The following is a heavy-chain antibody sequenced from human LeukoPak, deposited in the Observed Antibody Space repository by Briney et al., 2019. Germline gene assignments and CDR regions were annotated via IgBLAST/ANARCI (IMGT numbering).Heavy chain of an antibody. Sequence: GGSLRLSCAASGFTFSNYGMHWVRQAPGKGLEWVAVIWHDGGNKYYIDSVKGRFTISRDNSKNTVYLQMNSLRSEDTAVYYCSSAFDYWGQGTLVTVSS. CDR2: IWHDGGNK. CDR3: SSAFDY. CDR1: GFTFSNYG. V-gene: IGHV3-33*01. J-gene: IGHJ4*02. D-gene: IGHD3-22*01.